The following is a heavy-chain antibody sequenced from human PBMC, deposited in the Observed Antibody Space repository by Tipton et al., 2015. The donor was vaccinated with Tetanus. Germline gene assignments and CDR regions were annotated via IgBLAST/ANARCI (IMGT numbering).Heavy chain of an antibody. CDR3: ARHFGEMLYAPFRFDP. CDR1: GHNSRSYW. V-gene: IGHV5-51*01. D-gene: IGHD3-3*01. Sequence: QLVQSGAELKKPGESLKISCKVSGHNSRSYWVSWVRQMPGKGLEWMGIIYPGDSEATYNPSFQGQVTISADKSISTAYLQWGSLKASDTAIYYCARHFGEMLYAPFRFDPWGQGTLVTVSS. CDR2: IYPGDSEA. J-gene: IGHJ5*02.